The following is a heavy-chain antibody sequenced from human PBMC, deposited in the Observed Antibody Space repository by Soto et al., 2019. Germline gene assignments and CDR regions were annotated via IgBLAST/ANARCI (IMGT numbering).Heavy chain of an antibody. J-gene: IGHJ4*02. CDR3: AKDPPTPGTTFDY. CDR1: GFTFSSFA. Sequence: EVQLLESGGGLVQPGGSLRLSCAASGFTFSSFAMSWVRQAPGKGLEWVSTINKSGGSTYYADSVKGRFTISRDNSKNMRFLQINGLRAEDTAVYYCAKDPPTPGTTFDYWGRGTLVTVSS. CDR2: INKSGGST. D-gene: IGHD1-1*01. V-gene: IGHV3-23*01.